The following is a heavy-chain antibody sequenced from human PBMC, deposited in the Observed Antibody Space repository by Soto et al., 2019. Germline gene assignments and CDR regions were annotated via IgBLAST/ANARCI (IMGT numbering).Heavy chain of an antibody. Sequence: QVQLVQSGAEVKKPGSSVKVSCKASGGTFSRYTFTWVRQAPGQGLEWMGRIIPIVDIPNYAQKFQGRVTSTEDTYSSPAQLELSRLTSENTATNYWPSHFTGVLVLGSSPTGRDNFGWDVWAPGTTVSVS. V-gene: IGHV1-69*02. CDR1: GGTFSRYT. J-gene: IGHJ6*02. CDR2: IIPIVDIP. CDR3: PSHFTGVLVLGSSPTGRDNFGWDV. D-gene: IGHD2-15*01.